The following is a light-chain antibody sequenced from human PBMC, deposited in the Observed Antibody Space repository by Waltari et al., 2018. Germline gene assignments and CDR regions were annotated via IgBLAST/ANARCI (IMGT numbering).Light chain of an antibody. CDR3: SSYTSSSTPYV. CDR2: DVS. V-gene: IGLV2-14*03. J-gene: IGLJ1*01. Sequence: QSALTQPASVSGSPGQSITISYTGTNSDVGGYNYVSWYQQHPGKAPKLMIYDVSNRPSGVSNRFSGSKSGNTASLTISGLQAEDEADYYCSSYTSSSTPYVFGTGTKVTVL. CDR1: NSDVGGYNY.